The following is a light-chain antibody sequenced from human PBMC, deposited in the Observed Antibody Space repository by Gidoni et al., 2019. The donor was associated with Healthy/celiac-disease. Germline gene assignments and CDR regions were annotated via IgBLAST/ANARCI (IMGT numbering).Light chain of an antibody. CDR1: SSNIGAGYD. CDR2: GNS. Sequence: QSVLTQPPSVPGAPGQGGTISCTGSSSNIGAGYDVHWYQQLPGTAPNLLIYGNSNRPSGVPDRFSGSKSGTSASLAITGLQAEDEADYYCQSYDSSLSSLVFGGGTKLTVL. J-gene: IGLJ2*01. CDR3: QSYDSSLSSLV. V-gene: IGLV1-40*01.